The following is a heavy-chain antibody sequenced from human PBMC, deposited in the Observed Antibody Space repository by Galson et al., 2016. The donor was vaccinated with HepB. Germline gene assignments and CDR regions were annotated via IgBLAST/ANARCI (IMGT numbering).Heavy chain of an antibody. V-gene: IGHV3-23*01. Sequence: SLRLSCAASEFIFSDFAFSWVRQAPGKGLEWLSSISGSGNTNYADSVKGRFIISRDNSKGTLYLEMKSLRAEDTAIYYCARYSRAWSLDTWGQGTLVTVSS. J-gene: IGHJ5*02. CDR1: EFIFSDFA. CDR2: ISGSGNT. CDR3: ARYSRAWSLDT. D-gene: IGHD5-18*01.